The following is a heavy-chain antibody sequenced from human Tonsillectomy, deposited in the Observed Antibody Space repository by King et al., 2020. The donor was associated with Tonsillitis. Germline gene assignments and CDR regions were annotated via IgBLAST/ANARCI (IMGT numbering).Heavy chain of an antibody. D-gene: IGHD3-3*01. CDR1: GGSFSTYY. V-gene: IGHV4-34*01. CDR2: INHSGST. J-gene: IGHJ4*02. CDR3: ARGSLTIFGVAPHY. Sequence: VQLQQWGAGLLKPSETLSLTCAVYGGSFSTYYWSWIRQPPGKGLEWIGEINHSGSTNYNPSLKSRVTISVDTSKNQFSRKVSSVTAADTALYYCARGSLTIFGVAPHYWGQGTLVTVPS.